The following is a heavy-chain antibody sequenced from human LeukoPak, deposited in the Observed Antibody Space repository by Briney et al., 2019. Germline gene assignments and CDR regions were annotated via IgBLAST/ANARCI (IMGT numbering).Heavy chain of an antibody. J-gene: IGHJ6*02. CDR3: ARQHYYYGMDV. V-gene: IGHV4-59*08. CDR2: IYYSGST. CDR1: GVSISSYY. Sequence: SETLSLTCTVSGVSISSYYWSWIRQPPGKGLEWIGYIYYSGSTNYNPSLKSRVTISVDTSKNQFSLKLSSVTAADTAVYYCARQHYYYGMDVWGQGTTVTVSS.